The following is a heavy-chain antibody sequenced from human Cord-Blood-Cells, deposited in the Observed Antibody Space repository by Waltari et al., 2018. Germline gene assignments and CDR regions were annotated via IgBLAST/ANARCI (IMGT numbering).Heavy chain of an antibody. Sequence: QVQLVQSGAEVKKPGASVKVSCKASGYTFTSYDINWVRQATGQGLEWMGWMNPNSGNTSYAQKFQGRVTMTRNTSISTAYMELSSLRSEDTAVYYCARAANAMGYYYGMDVWGQGTTVTVSS. CDR1: GYTFTSYD. J-gene: IGHJ6*02. D-gene: IGHD3-16*01. CDR3: ARAANAMGYYYGMDV. V-gene: IGHV1-8*01. CDR2: MNPNSGNT.